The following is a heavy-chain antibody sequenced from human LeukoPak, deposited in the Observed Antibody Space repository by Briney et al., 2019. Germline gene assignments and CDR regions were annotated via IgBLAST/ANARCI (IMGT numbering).Heavy chain of an antibody. J-gene: IGHJ4*02. D-gene: IGHD6-13*01. CDR1: GGSISSCY. CDR3: ARDGGIAAAGTFDY. Sequence: KASETLSLTCTVSGGSISSCYWSWIRQPPGKGLEWIGYIYYSGSTNYNPSLKSRVTISVDTSKNQFSLKLSSVTAADTAVYYCARDGGIAAAGTFDYWGQGTLVTVSS. V-gene: IGHV4-59*01. CDR2: IYYSGST.